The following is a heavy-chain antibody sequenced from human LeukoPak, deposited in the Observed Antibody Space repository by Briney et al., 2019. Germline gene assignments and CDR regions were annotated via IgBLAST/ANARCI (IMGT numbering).Heavy chain of an antibody. CDR2: IYSSGHT. D-gene: IGHD4-17*01. V-gene: IGHV4-4*07. Sequence: SETLSLTCTVSGGSISRYYWSWIRQSAGKGLEWIARIYSSGHTNYNPSLKSRVTISLDMSKNQFSLTMRSVTAADTAMYFCARDHFGDVDAFDIWGQGTMVTVSS. CDR1: GGSISRYY. J-gene: IGHJ3*02. CDR3: ARDHFGDVDAFDI.